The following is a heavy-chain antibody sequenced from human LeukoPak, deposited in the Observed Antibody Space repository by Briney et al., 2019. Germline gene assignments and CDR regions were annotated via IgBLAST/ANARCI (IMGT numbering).Heavy chain of an antibody. CDR1: GGSISSSY. CDR3: ARSGGQYNWNVRRAFDI. V-gene: IGHV4-59*12. D-gene: IGHD1-20*01. J-gene: IGHJ3*02. CDR2: IYYSGSP. Sequence: SETLSLTCTVSGGSISSSYWSWIRQPPGKGLEWIGYIYYSGSPNYNPSLKSRVTISVDTSKNQFSLKLSSVTAADTAVYYCARSGGQYNWNVRRAFDIWGQGTMVTVSS.